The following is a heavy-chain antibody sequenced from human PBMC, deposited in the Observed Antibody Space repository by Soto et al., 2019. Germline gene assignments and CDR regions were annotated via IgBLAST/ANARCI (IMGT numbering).Heavy chain of an antibody. D-gene: IGHD6-19*01. V-gene: IGHV3-23*01. CDR3: AKDATRTSGWYYFDY. J-gene: IGHJ4*02. Sequence: GSLRLSCPASVLTFSIFAMGWVRQAPGKGLEWVSVTDYSGGTTYYTDAVKGRFIISRVNSKKMRYLQMNSLRDEDTAIYYWAKDATRTSGWYYFDYWGRGA. CDR2: TDYSGGTT. CDR1: VLTFSIFA.